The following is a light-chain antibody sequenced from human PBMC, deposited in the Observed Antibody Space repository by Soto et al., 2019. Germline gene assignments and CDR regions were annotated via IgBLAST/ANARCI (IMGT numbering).Light chain of an antibody. V-gene: IGKV3D-15*01. CDR2: GAS. J-gene: IGKJ5*01. CDR1: QSVSSN. Sequence: EIVMTQSPATLSVSPGERATLSCGASQSVSSNLAWYQQKPGQAPRLLIYGASTRATGIPVRFSGSGSGTDFTLTISSLEAEDSAVYYCQQRSNWPSITFGQGTRLEI. CDR3: QQRSNWPSIT.